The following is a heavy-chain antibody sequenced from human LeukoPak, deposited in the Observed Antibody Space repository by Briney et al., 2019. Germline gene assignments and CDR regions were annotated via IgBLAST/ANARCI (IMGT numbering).Heavy chain of an antibody. CDR1: GGTFSSYA. CDR3: ARDAEYGGNSGPFDY. V-gene: IGHV1-69*13. Sequence: GASVNVSCKASGGTFSSYAISWVRQAPGQGLEWMGGIIPIFGTANYAQKFQGRVTITADESTSTAYMELSSLRSEDTAVYYCARDAEYGGNSGPFDYWGQGTLVTVSS. D-gene: IGHD4-23*01. CDR2: IIPIFGTA. J-gene: IGHJ4*02.